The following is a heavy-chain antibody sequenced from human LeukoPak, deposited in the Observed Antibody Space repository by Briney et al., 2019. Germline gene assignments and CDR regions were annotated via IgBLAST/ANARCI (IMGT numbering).Heavy chain of an antibody. D-gene: IGHD1-1*01. J-gene: IGHJ4*02. CDR3: ARDRGTARGYFDY. Sequence: ASETLSLTCTVPGGSISSYYWSWIRQPPGKGLEWIGYIYYSGSTNYNPSLKSRVTISVDTSKNQFSLKLSSVTAADTAVYYCARDRGTARGYFDYWGQGTLVTVSS. CDR1: GGSISSYY. V-gene: IGHV4-59*01. CDR2: IYYSGST.